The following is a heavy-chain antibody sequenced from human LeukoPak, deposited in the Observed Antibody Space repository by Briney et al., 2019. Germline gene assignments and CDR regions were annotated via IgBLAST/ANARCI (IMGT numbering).Heavy chain of an antibody. CDR2: INPNSGGT. V-gene: IGHV1-2*04. D-gene: IGHD3-22*01. CDR3: ARGGIWYYYDSSGLDPYYYYGMDV. CDR1: GYTFTGYY. Sequence: EASVKVSCKASGYTFTGYYMHWVRQAPGQGLEWMGWINPNSGGTNYAQKFQGWVTMTRDTSISTAYMELSRLRSDDTAVYYCARGGIWYYYDSSGLDPYYYYGMDVWGQGTTVTVSS. J-gene: IGHJ6*02.